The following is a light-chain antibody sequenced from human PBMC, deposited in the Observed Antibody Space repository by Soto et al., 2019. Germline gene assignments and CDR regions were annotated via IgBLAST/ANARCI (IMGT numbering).Light chain of an antibody. J-gene: IGKJ1*01. CDR2: DAS. CDR1: QSLRSW. CDR3: QQYNSFWT. V-gene: IGKV1-5*01. Sequence: DIQMTQSHSTLSASVGDRVTITCRSSQSLRSWLAWYQQKPGKAPNLLIYDASSLQSGVPSRLSGSRSGTEFALTISSLQPDDCATYYCQQYNSFWTFGQGTRVEI.